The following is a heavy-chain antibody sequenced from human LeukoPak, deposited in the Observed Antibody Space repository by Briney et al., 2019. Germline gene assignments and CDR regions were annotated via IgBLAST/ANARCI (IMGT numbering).Heavy chain of an antibody. J-gene: IGHJ4*02. CDR2: INAGNGKT. Sequence: ASVKVSCKASGYSFSDYAIQWVRQAPGQRLEWMGWINAGNGKTKNSQNFQGRGTITRDRSASTAYMELSSLRSEDTSIYYCARGRWTATETTYYLDYWGQGTLVTVSS. V-gene: IGHV1-3*01. CDR3: ARGRWTATETTYYLDY. D-gene: IGHD4-17*01. CDR1: GYSFSDYA.